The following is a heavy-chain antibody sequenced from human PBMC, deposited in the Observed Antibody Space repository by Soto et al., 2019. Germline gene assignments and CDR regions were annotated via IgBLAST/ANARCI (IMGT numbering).Heavy chain of an antibody. J-gene: IGHJ3*02. CDR3: ARDGGTTVVSRAFEM. Sequence: QVQLQESCPGLVKPSETLSLTCTVSGGSISSYYWSWLRQPPGKGLAWIGNIYYSGSTNYNPSLKSRVTISVDTSKNQCSLKLSSVTAADTAVYYCARDGGTTVVSRAFEMWCKGTMVTVSS. D-gene: IGHD4-17*01. V-gene: IGHV4-59*01. CDR1: GGSISSYY. CDR2: IYYSGST.